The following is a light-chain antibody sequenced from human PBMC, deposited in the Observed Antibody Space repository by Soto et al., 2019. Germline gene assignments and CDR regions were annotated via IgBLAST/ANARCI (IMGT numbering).Light chain of an antibody. CDR1: QSVLSSSNNKNF. Sequence: DFVMTQSPDSLAVSLDERATINCKSSQSVLSSSNNKNFLAWFQQKPGQPPKLLISWASTRESGVPDRFSGSGSGTDFTLTISSLQAEDVAVYYCQQYHSDPITFGQGTRLEIK. J-gene: IGKJ5*01. CDR3: QQYHSDPIT. V-gene: IGKV4-1*01. CDR2: WAS.